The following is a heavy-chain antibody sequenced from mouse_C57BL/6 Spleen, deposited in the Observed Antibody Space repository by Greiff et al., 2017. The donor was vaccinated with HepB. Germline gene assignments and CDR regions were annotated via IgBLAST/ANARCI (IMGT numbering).Heavy chain of an antibody. CDR2: IDPENGDT. V-gene: IGHV14-4*01. Sequence: VQLQQSGAELVRPGASVKLSCTASGFNIKDDYMHWVKQRPEQGLEWIGWIDPENGDTEYASKFQGKATITADTSSNTAYLQLSSLTSEDTAVYYCTNWAWFAYWGQGTLVTVSA. CDR3: TNWAWFAY. J-gene: IGHJ3*01. CDR1: GFNIKDDY. D-gene: IGHD4-1*01.